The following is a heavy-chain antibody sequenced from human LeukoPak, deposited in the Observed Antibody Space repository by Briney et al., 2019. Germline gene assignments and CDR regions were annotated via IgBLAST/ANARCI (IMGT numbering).Heavy chain of an antibody. V-gene: IGHV3-21*01. CDR2: ISSSSSYI. J-gene: IGHJ3*02. D-gene: IGHD1-1*01. Sequence: PGGSLRLSCAASGFTFSSYSMNWVRQAPGKGLEWVSSISSSSSYIYYADSVKGRFTISRDNAKNSLYLQMNSLRAEDTAVYYCASSSNWNDDAFDIWGQGTMVTVSS. CDR3: ASSSNWNDDAFDI. CDR1: GFTFSSYS.